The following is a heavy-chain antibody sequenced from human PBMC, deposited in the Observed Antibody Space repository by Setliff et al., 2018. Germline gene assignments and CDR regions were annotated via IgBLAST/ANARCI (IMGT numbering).Heavy chain of an antibody. D-gene: IGHD3-22*01. CDR3: ARFRYYYDQYGMDV. V-gene: IGHV4-39*07. J-gene: IGHJ6*02. CDR1: GGSISSSSYY. CDR2: IYYSGST. Sequence: SETLSLTCTVSGGSISSSSYYWGWIRQPPGKGLEWIGSIYYSGSTNYNPSLKSRVTITVDTSKNQYSLKLCSVTAADTAVYYCARFRYYYDQYGMDVWGQGTTVTVSS.